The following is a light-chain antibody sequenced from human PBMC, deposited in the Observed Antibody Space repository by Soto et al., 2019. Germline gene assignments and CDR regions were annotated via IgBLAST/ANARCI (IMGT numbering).Light chain of an antibody. J-gene: IGKJ5*01. Sequence: EIVMTQSPATVSVSPGERATLSCRASQSVSDKLAWYQQKPGQAPRLLIYHASARATGIPARFSGSGSGTEFTLTISGLQSEDFAIYYCQQYNNWPPITFGQGTRLEL. V-gene: IGKV3-15*01. CDR2: HAS. CDR3: QQYNNWPPIT. CDR1: QSVSDK.